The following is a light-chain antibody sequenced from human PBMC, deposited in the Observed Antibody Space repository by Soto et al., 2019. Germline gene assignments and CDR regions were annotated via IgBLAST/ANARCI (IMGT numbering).Light chain of an antibody. CDR3: QQYSDWPPRT. J-gene: IGKJ1*01. Sequence: EIVLTQSPGTLSLSPGERASLSCRASQSVSSSYLAWYQQKPGQAPRLLIYGASSRATGIPARFSGSGSGTEFTLTISSLQSEDFAVYYCQQYSDWPPRTFGQGTKVDI. CDR2: GAS. CDR1: QSVSSSY. V-gene: IGKV3-20*01.